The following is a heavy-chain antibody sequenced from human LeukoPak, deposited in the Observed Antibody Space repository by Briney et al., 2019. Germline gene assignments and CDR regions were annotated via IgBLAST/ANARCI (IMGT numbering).Heavy chain of an antibody. J-gene: IGHJ4*02. CDR3: ASAMGSIAVAGIVDY. V-gene: IGHV1-2*02. CDR1: GYTFTGYY. CDR2: INPNSGGT. Sequence: GASVKVSCKASGYTFTGYYMHWVRQAPGQGLEWMGWINPNSGGTNYAQKFQGRVTMTRDTSISTAYMELSRLRSDDTAVYYCASAMGSIAVAGIVDYWGQGTLVTVSS. D-gene: IGHD6-19*01.